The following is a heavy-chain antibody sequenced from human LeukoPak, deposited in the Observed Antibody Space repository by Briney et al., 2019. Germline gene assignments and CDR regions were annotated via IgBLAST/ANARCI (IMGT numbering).Heavy chain of an antibody. V-gene: IGHV3-21*01. CDR1: GFTFSAYW. CDR3: AGNYYDSSGYYYPLDY. D-gene: IGHD3-22*01. CDR2: ISSSSSYI. J-gene: IGHJ4*02. Sequence: GGSLRLSCAASGFTFSAYWMSWVRHAPGKGLEWVSSISSSSSYIYYADSVKGRFAISRDNAKNSLYLQMNSLRAEDTAVYYCAGNYYDSSGYYYPLDYWGQGTLVTVSS.